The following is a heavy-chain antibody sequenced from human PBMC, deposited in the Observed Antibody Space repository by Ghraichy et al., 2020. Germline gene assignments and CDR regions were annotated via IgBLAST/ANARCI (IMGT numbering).Heavy chain of an antibody. D-gene: IGHD3/OR15-3a*01. CDR2: IRGSAGTT. CDR1: GFTFSNYG. Sequence: GGSLRLSCAASGFTFSNYGMNWVRQAPGKGLEWVSAIRGSAGTTYYAESVKGRFTISRDTSKNTLYLQMNSLRADDTAVYFCAKEFWDYGQSTWDYWGQGTLVTVSS. J-gene: IGHJ4*02. V-gene: IGHV3-23*01. CDR3: AKEFWDYGQSTWDY.